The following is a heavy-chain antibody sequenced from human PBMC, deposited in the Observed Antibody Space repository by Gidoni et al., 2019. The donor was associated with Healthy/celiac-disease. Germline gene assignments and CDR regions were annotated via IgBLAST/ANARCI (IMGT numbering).Heavy chain of an antibody. J-gene: IGHJ3*02. Sequence: QVQLVESGGGVVQPGRSLRLSCAASGFTFSSYGMHWVRQAPGKGLEWVAVISYDGSNKYYADSVKGRFTISRDNSKNTLYLQMNSLRAEDTAVYYCAKCPPEGGGSCYAFDIWGQGTMVTVSS. D-gene: IGHD2-15*01. CDR3: AKCPPEGGGSCYAFDI. V-gene: IGHV3-30*18. CDR2: ISYDGSNK. CDR1: GFTFSSYG.